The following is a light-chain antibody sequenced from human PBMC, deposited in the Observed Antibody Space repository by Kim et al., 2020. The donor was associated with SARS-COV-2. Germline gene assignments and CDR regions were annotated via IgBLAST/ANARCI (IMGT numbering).Light chain of an antibody. CDR1: KLGDKY. Sequence: VSPGQTASITCSGDKLGDKYACWYQQKPGQSPVLVIYQDSKRPSGIPERFSGSNSGNTATLTISGIQAMDEADYYCQAWDSSTVVFGGGTKLTVL. V-gene: IGLV3-1*01. CDR2: QDS. CDR3: QAWDSSTVV. J-gene: IGLJ2*01.